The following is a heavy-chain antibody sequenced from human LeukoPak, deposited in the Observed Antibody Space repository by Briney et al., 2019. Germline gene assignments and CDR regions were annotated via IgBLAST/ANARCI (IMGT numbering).Heavy chain of an antibody. V-gene: IGHV3-74*01. D-gene: IGHD1-26*01. CDR1: GFTFRTYW. Sequence: GGSLRLSCAVSGFTFRTYWMHWVRQVPGEGLVWVSRINEDGSITNYADSVKGRFSISRDNAKNALYLQMNSLRAEDTAVYYCGRDLGGRSGYWGQGTLVTVSS. CDR3: GRDLGGRSGY. CDR2: INEDGSIT. J-gene: IGHJ4*02.